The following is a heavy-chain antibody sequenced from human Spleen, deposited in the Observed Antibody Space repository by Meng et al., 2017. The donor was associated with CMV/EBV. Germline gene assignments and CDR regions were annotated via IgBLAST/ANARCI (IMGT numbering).Heavy chain of an antibody. J-gene: IGHJ4*02. V-gene: IGHV3-21*01. CDR1: GFTFSSYA. CDR2: ISSSSSYI. CDR3: ASFRGTIFGVVTDDY. Sequence: GESLKISCAASGFTFSSYAMHWVRQAPGKGLEWVSSISSSSSYIYYADSVKGRFTISRDNAKNSLYLQMNSLRAEDTAVYYCASFRGTIFGVVTDDYWGQGTLVTVSS. D-gene: IGHD3-3*01.